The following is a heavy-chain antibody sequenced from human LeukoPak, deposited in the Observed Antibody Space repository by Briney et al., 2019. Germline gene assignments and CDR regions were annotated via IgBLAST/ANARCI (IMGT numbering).Heavy chain of an antibody. J-gene: IGHJ6*02. CDR3: AAWAYVSGNGMDV. V-gene: IGHV1-2*06. CDR2: INPNSGGT. CDR1: GYTFTGYY. Sequence: RASVKVSCKAFGYTFTGYYMHWVRQAPGQGLEWMGRINPNSGGTNYAQKFQGRVTMTRDTSISTVYMELSRLRSDDTAVYYCAAWAYVSGNGMDVWGQGTTVTVS. D-gene: IGHD3-10*01.